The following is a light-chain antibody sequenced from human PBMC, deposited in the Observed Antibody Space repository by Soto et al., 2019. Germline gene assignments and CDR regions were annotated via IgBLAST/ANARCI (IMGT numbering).Light chain of an antibody. V-gene: IGKV1-9*01. J-gene: IGKJ5*01. CDR3: QQLLSHPLT. Sequence: QSPCFLSASVGDRVTITCRASQGISSYLAWYQQKPGKAPKLLIYAASTLQSGVPLRLSGSGSGTSFTLTISSLQPEDFATYYCQQLLSHPLTFGQGTRLELK. CDR2: AAS. CDR1: QGISSY.